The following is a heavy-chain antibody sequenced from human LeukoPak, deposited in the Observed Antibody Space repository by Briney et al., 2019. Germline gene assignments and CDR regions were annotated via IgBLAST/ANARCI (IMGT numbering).Heavy chain of an antibody. CDR1: GFTFSSYG. V-gene: IGHV3-30*02. CDR3: AKDLEGSPQRLDY. J-gene: IGHJ4*02. D-gene: IGHD6-6*01. CDR2: IRYDGSNK. Sequence: AGGSLRLSCAASGFTFSSYGMHWVRQAPGKGLEWVAFIRYDGSNKYYADSVKGRFTISRDNSKNTLYLQMNSLRAEDTAVYYCAKDLEGSPQRLDYWGQGTLVTVSS.